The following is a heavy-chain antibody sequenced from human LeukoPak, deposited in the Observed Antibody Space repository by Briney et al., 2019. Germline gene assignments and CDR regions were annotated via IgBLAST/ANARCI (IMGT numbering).Heavy chain of an antibody. D-gene: IGHD4-17*01. CDR3: ARDYGDHAFDC. CDR2: FYYNGST. Sequence: SETLSLTCTVSGGSISRSSYYWGWIRQPPGKGLEWIGSFYYNGSTYYNPSLKSRVTISVDTSKNQFSLKLSSVTAADTAVYFCARDYGDHAFDCWGQGTLVTVSS. V-gene: IGHV4-39*01. CDR1: GGSISRSSYY. J-gene: IGHJ4*02.